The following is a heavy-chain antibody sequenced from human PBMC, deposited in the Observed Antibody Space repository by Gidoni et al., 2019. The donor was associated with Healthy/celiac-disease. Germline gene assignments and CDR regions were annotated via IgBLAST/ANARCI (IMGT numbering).Heavy chain of an antibody. CDR1: GFTFSSYA. CDR2: ISYDGSNK. Sequence: QVQLVESGGGVVQPGRSLRLSCAASGFTFSSYAMHWVRPAPGKGLGWVAVISYDGSNKYYADSVKGRFTISRDNSKNTLYLQMNSLRAEDTAVYYCARDPYCSGGSCYSRDSSVGWFDPWGQGTLVTVSS. J-gene: IGHJ5*02. D-gene: IGHD2-15*01. CDR3: ARDPYCSGGSCYSRDSSVGWFDP. V-gene: IGHV3-30-3*01.